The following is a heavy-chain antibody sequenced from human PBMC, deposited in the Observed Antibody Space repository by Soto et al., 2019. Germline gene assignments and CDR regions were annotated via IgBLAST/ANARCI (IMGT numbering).Heavy chain of an antibody. Sequence: QVQLQESGPGLVKPSGTLSLTCAVSGGSISSVNWWSWVRQPPGKGLEWIGEIYHSGSTNYNPSLXGGAXIXLDKSKNQFSPKLSSVTAADTAVYYCARDLSYSSGHWGQGTLVTVSS. V-gene: IGHV4-4*02. CDR1: GGSISSVNW. D-gene: IGHD3-10*01. CDR2: IYHSGST. J-gene: IGHJ4*02. CDR3: ARDLSYSSGH.